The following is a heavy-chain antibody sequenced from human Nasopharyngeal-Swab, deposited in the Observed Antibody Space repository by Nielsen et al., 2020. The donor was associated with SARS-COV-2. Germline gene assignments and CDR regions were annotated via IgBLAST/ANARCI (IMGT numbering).Heavy chain of an antibody. CDR3: ARGAYLAGSYLGSGE. J-gene: IGHJ4*02. Sequence: SETLSLTCTVSGGSISSYYWSWIRQPPGKGLERIGYMYYSGSTKYNPSLKSRVTISRDLSRNQFSPKLTSVTAADAAVYFCARGAYLAGSYLGSGEWGRGTLVTVSS. CDR2: MYYSGST. CDR1: GGSISSYY. D-gene: IGHD3-10*01. V-gene: IGHV4-59*01.